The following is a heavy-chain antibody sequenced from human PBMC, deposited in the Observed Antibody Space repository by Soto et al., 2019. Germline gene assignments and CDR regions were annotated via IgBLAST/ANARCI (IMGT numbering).Heavy chain of an antibody. CDR2: TYDSESA. D-gene: IGHD6-6*01. Sequence: QVQLQESGPGLVKASQTLSLICSVSGESISSGGYYWSWIRHHPGKGLEWIGYTYDSESAYYNPSLKSRVTISMDTAKNHFAMKPSSVTAADTAVYYCARASSSSSAADYWGQGTLITVSS. CDR1: GESISSGGYY. V-gene: IGHV4-31*03. CDR3: ARASSSSSAADY. J-gene: IGHJ4*02.